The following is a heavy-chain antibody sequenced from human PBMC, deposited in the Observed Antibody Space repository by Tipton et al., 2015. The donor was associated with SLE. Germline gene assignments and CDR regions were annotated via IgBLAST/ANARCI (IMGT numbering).Heavy chain of an antibody. CDR2: IYHSGST. CDR3: VRVDVTVGSGSSGWFFDY. CDR1: GGSISRGVYY. V-gene: IGHV4-30-4*01. Sequence: LRLSCTVSGGSISRGVYYWGWIRQTPGKGLEWIGYIYHSGSTIYNPSLRSRVTISVDTSNNQFSLKVSSVTAADTAVYYCVRVDVTVGSGSSGWFFDYCGQGTLVTVSS. J-gene: IGHJ4*02. D-gene: IGHD6-19*01.